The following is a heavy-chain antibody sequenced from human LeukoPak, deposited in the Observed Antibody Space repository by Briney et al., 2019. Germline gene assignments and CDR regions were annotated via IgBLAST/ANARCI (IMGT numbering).Heavy chain of an antibody. J-gene: IGHJ4*02. CDR1: GFTFSNAW. V-gene: IGHV3-15*01. D-gene: IGHD2/OR15-2a*01. CDR2: IKNKTDGGTT. Sequence: GGSLRRSCAASGFTFSNAWMSWVRQAPGEGLEWVGRIKNKTDGGTTDYAAPVKGRFTISRDDSKNTLYLQMNSLKTEDTAVYYCTTDLEYKTSYFGYWGQGTLVSVSS. CDR3: TTDLEYKTSYFGY.